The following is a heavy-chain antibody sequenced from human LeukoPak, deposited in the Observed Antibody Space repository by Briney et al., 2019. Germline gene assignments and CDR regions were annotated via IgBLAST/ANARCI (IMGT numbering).Heavy chain of an antibody. V-gene: IGHV1-46*01. CDR2: INPSGGST. CDR3: AQSRYYYDSSDI. D-gene: IGHD3-22*01. Sequence: ASVTVSCKASVYTVTSYHMHWVRQAPGQGLEWMGVINPSGGSTRYAQKFQGRVTMTRDTSTSTVYMELSSLRSEDTAVYYCAQSRYYYDSSDIWGQGTMVTVSS. CDR1: VYTVTSYH. J-gene: IGHJ3*02.